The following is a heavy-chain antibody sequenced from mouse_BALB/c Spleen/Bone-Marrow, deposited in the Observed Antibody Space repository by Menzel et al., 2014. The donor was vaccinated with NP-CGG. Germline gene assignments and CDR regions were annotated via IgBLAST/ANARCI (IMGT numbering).Heavy chain of an antibody. Sequence: EVQGVESGGGLVKPGGSLKLSCAASGFTFSDYCMYWVRQTPEKRLEWVATISDGGSYTYYPDSVKGRFTISRDNAKNNLYLQMSSLKSEDTATYYCARVSYDYFDYWGQGTTLTVSS. D-gene: IGHD2-4*01. CDR2: ISDGGSYT. V-gene: IGHV5-4*02. CDR3: ARVSYDYFDY. CDR1: GFTFSDYC. J-gene: IGHJ2*01.